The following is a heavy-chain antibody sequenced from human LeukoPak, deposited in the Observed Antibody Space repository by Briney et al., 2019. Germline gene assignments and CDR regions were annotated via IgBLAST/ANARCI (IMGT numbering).Heavy chain of an antibody. CDR3: ARKAVMVRGVINHNYGMDV. Sequence: ASVKVSCKASGYTFSSYSFTWVRQAPGQGLEWLGWISALNGNTNLAQKVQGRVSMTTDTSTSTAYMELRSLRSDDSAVYYCARKAVMVRGVINHNYGMDVWGQGTTVTVSS. CDR1: GYTFSSYS. V-gene: IGHV1-18*01. CDR2: ISALNGNT. J-gene: IGHJ6*02. D-gene: IGHD3-10*01.